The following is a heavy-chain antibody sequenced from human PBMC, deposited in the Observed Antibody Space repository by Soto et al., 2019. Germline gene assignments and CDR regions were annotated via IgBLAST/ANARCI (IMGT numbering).Heavy chain of an antibody. CDR1: GFSFRDST. CDR3: TRQLGIHSPYFFRGMDV. CDR2: IRGKTYSFAT. V-gene: IGHV3-73*02. D-gene: IGHD2-21*01. Sequence: EVQLVESGGGLVQPGGSLKLSCVASGFSFRDSTIHWVRQASGKGLEWLGRIRGKTYSFATAYSESVKGRFTFVREXSXHXXYLQMNSLKTEDTAVYYCTRQLGIHSPYFFRGMDVWGQGPTVIVSS. J-gene: IGHJ6*02.